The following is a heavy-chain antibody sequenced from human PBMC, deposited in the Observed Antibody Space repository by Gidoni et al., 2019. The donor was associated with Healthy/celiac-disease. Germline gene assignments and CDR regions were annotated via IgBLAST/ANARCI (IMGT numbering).Heavy chain of an antibody. CDR3: ATEAWEGVQGAPLDY. J-gene: IGHJ4*02. Sequence: QVELVQSGAERKKPGASVKVSCKVSGYNRTELSMHWVRQAPGKWLEWMGGFDPEDGETIYAQKFQGRVTMTEYTSTDTAYMELSSLRSEDTAVYYCATEAWEGVQGAPLDYWGQGTLVTVSS. CDR2: FDPEDGET. D-gene: IGHD3-10*02. V-gene: IGHV1-24*01. CDR1: GYNRTELS.